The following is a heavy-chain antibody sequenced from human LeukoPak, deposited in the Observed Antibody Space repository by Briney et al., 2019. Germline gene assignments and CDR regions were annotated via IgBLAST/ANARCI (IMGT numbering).Heavy chain of an antibody. CDR3: ARGKGHDTSSTDC. D-gene: IGHD3-10*01. V-gene: IGHV3-23*01. J-gene: IGHJ4*02. CDR1: GFTFSSNA. Sequence: GGSLRLSCAASGFTFSSNAMSWVRQAPGKGLEWVSTVSGSGGSTYYADSVKGRFTISRDNSKNTLYLQMNSLRAEDTAVYYCARGKGHDTSSTDCWGQGTLVTVSS. CDR2: VSGSGGST.